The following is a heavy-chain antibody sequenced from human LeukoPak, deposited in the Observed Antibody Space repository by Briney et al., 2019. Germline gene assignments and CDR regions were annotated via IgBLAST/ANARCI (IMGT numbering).Heavy chain of an antibody. D-gene: IGHD3-3*01. Sequence: PSETLSLTCAVYGGSFSGYYWSWIRQPPGKGLEWIGYIYYSGSTYYNPSLKSRVTISVDTSKNQFSLKLSSVTAADTAVYYCARLGASYYFYMDVWGKGTTVTVSS. CDR1: GGSFSGYY. J-gene: IGHJ6*03. V-gene: IGHV4-34*01. CDR2: IYYSGST. CDR3: ARLGASYYFYMDV.